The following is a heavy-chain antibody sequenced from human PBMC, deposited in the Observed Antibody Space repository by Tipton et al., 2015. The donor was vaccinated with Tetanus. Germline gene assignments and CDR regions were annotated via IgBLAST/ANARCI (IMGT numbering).Heavy chain of an antibody. Sequence: SLRLSCAATGFTFNIFGMSWVRQAPGEGLEWVSGVSASGNTNYADSVDGRFTISRDNAKNTMCLQMNSLRAEDTATYYCAKLKSRGDSSAIEHWGQGTLVTVSS. CDR3: AKLKSRGDSSAIEH. V-gene: IGHV3-23*01. CDR1: GFTFNIFG. CDR2: VSASGNT. D-gene: IGHD2-21*02. J-gene: IGHJ4*02.